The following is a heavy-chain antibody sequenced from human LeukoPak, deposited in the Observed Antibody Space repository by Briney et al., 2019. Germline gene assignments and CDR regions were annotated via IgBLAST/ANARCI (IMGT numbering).Heavy chain of an antibody. J-gene: IGHJ6*03. Sequence: SVKVSCKASGFTFTSSAVQWVRQARGQRLEWIGWIVVGSGNTNYAQKFQERVTITRDMSTSTAYMELSSLRSEDTAVYYCARAVRGVAPLGYYYYMDVWGKGTTVTVSS. CDR3: ARAVRGVAPLGYYYYMDV. D-gene: IGHD3-10*01. V-gene: IGHV1-58*01. CDR2: IVVGSGNT. CDR1: GFTFTSSA.